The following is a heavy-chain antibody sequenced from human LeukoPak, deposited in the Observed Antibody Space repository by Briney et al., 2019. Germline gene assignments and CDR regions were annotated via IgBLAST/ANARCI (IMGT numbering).Heavy chain of an antibody. V-gene: IGHV4-59*01. D-gene: IGHD6-13*01. CDR3: ARLTPSDSSSWYWYFGL. Sequence: PSETLSLTCTVSGGFISGYYWNWIRQPPGKGLEWIGYMYNSGITSYNPSLKSRVTISVDTSKNQFSLKLSSVTAADTAVYYCARLTPSDSSSWYWYFGLWGRGTLVTVSS. J-gene: IGHJ2*01. CDR2: MYNSGIT. CDR1: GGFISGYY.